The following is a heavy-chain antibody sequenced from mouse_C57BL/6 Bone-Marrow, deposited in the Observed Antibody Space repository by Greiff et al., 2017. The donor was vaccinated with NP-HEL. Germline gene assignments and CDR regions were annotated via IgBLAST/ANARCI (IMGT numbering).Heavy chain of an antibody. CDR3: AREPYYSNYFYYAMDY. J-gene: IGHJ4*01. V-gene: IGHV1-64*01. CDR1: GYTFTSYW. D-gene: IGHD2-5*01. CDR2: IHPNSGST. Sequence: QVQLQQPGAELVKPGASVKLSCKASGYTFTSYWMHWVKQRPGQGLEWIGMIHPNSGSTNYNEKFKSEATLTVDKSSSTAYMQLSSLTSEDSAVYYCAREPYYSNYFYYAMDYWGQGTSVTVSS.